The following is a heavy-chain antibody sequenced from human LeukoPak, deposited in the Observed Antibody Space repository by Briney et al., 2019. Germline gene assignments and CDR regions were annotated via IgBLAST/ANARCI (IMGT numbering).Heavy chain of an antibody. J-gene: IGHJ4*02. CDR1: GGSISSYY. Sequence: SETLSLTCSVSGGSISSYYWTRIRQPAGKGLEWIGRIYTSGSTNYNPSLKSRVTMSLDTSKNQFSLKLSSVTAADTAVYYCARGGDYHPYDYWGQGTLVTVSS. CDR3: ARGGDYHPYDY. CDR2: IYTSGST. D-gene: IGHD4-17*01. V-gene: IGHV4-4*07.